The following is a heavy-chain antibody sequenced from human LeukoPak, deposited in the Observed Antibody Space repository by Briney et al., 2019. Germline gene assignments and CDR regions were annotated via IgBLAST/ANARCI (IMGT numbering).Heavy chain of an antibody. J-gene: IGHJ4*02. D-gene: IGHD5-18*01. CDR1: GGSFSGYY. V-gene: IGHV4-34*01. Sequence: SETLSLTCAVYGGSFSGYYWSWIRQPPGKGLEWIGEINHSGSTNYNPSLKSRVTISVDTSKNQFSLKLSSVTAADTAVYYCARGLGYSYGRIPLDYWGQGTLVTVSS. CDR2: INHSGST. CDR3: ARGLGYSYGRIPLDY.